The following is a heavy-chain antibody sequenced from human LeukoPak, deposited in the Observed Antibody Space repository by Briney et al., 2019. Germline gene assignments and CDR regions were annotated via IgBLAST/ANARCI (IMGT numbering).Heavy chain of an antibody. V-gene: IGHV1-69*13. J-gene: IGHJ4*02. D-gene: IGHD6-19*01. CDR1: GGTFSSYA. CDR3: ATSLIAVAGTFDY. Sequence: ASVKVSCKASGGTFSSYAISWVRQAPGQGLEWMGGIIPIFGTANYAQEFQGRVTITADESTSTAYMELSSLRSEDTAVYYCATSLIAVAGTFDYWGQGTLVTVSS. CDR2: IIPIFGTA.